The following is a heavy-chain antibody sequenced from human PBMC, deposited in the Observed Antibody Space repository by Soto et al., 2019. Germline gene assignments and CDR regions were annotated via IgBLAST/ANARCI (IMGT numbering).Heavy chain of an antibody. CDR1: GGSVCGHY. Sequence: HWKTPSLSCRVSGGSVCGHYWSWVRQNPGKGLEWIGYIYYSGSTNYNPSLKSRVTISVDTSKNQFSLRLTSVTAADTAVYYCARGPYYDLIWNYYYMDVWGKGTTVTVSS. CDR3: ARGPYYDLIWNYYYMDV. CDR2: IYYSGST. J-gene: IGHJ6*03. V-gene: IGHV4-59*08. D-gene: IGHD3-16*01.